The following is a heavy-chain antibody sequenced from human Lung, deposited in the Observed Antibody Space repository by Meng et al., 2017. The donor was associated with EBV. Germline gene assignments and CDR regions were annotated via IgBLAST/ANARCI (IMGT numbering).Heavy chain of an antibody. CDR3: AHLITARPFDY. J-gene: IGHJ4*02. CDR2: IYWDDDK. CDR1: GFSLSASGVG. D-gene: IGHD6-6*01. V-gene: IGHV2-5*02. Sequence: QIPVKESGPTLVKPTQTLTLTCTVSGFSLSASGVGVGWIRQPPGKALEWLALIYWDDDKRYNPSLKSRLTITKDTSKNQVVLTVTNMDPVDTATYYCAHLITARPFDYWGQGTLVTVSS.